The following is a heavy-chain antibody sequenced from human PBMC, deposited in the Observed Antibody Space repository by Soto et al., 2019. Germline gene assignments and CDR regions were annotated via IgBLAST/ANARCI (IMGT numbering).Heavy chain of an antibody. CDR1: KSIFTGYG. CDR2: IRFDGTDE. CDR3: SRESDRYFDWLSGPNYFDY. V-gene: IGHV3-33*01. D-gene: IGHD3-9*01. J-gene: IGHJ4*02. Sequence: PGGSLRLSCAASKSIFTGYGMHWVRQTPGKGLEWVAVIRFDGTDEHYADSVKGRFTISRDNSKNTLYLQMNSLRVEDTAVYYWSRESDRYFDWLSGPNYFDYWGQGTLVTVSS.